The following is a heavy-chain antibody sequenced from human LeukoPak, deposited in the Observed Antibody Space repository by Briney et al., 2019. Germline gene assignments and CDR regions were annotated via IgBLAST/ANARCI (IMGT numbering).Heavy chain of an antibody. V-gene: IGHV3-30*03. D-gene: IGHD2-2*01. Sequence: GGSLRLSCAASGFTFSSYGMHWVRQAPGKGLEWVAVISYDGSNKYYADSVKGRFTISRDNSKNTLYLQMNSLRAEDTAVYYCARHHQLLVFDYWGQGTLVTVSS. J-gene: IGHJ4*02. CDR3: ARHHQLLVFDY. CDR1: GFTFSSYG. CDR2: ISYDGSNK.